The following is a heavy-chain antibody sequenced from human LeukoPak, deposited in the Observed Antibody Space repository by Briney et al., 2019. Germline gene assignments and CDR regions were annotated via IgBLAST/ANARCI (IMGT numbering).Heavy chain of an antibody. D-gene: IGHD1-26*01. CDR2: ISYDGSNK. Sequence: GSLRLSCAASGFTFSSYGMHWVRQAPGKGLEWVAVISYDGSNKYYADSVKGRFTISRDNSKNTLYLQMNSLRAEDTAVYYCAKDREEQGGDYWGQGTLVTVSS. CDR3: AKDREEQGGDY. J-gene: IGHJ4*02. CDR1: GFTFSSYG. V-gene: IGHV3-30*18.